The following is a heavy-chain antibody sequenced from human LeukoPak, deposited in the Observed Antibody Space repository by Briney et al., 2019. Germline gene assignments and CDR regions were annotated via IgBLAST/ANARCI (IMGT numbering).Heavy chain of an antibody. CDR3: ARSATLTTIPTFDY. J-gene: IGHJ4*02. CDR1: GGSISTYY. Sequence: PSVTLSLTCTVSGGSISTYYWSWIRQPPGKGLEWIGYIYYSGRTNYNPPLKSRVTISVDTSKHLFSLKLTSVTAADTAVYYCARSATLTTIPTFDYWGQGTLVTVSS. V-gene: IGHV4-59*01. D-gene: IGHD4-17*01. CDR2: IYYSGRT.